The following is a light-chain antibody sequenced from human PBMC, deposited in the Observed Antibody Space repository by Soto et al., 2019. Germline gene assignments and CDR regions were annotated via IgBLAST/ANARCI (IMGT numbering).Light chain of an antibody. V-gene: IGLV2-14*01. Sequence: QPVLTQPASVSGSPGQSITISCTGTSSDVGGYNFVSWYQQHPGKAPKLIIYGVTNRPSGVSNRFSGSKSVNTASLTISGLQAEDEATFYCSSYTSSTTVVFGGGTKVTVL. J-gene: IGLJ2*01. CDR1: SSDVGGYNF. CDR2: GVT. CDR3: SSYTSSTTVV.